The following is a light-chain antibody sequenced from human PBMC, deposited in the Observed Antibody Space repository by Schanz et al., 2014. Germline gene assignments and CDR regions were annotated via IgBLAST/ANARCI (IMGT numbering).Light chain of an antibody. J-gene: IGLJ2*01. CDR1: SSDIWAYDL. V-gene: IGLV2-8*01. CDR2: EAN. CDR3: SSYAGSDNVV. Sequence: QSALTQPASVSGSPGQSITISCSGTSSDIWAYDLVSWYQQYPDKVPKLMIYEANKRPSGVPDRFSGSKSGNTASLTVSGLQAEDEADYYCSSYAGSDNVVFGGGTKLTVL.